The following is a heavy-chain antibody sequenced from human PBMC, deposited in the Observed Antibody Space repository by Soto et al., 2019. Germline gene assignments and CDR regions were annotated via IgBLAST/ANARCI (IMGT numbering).Heavy chain of an antibody. CDR2: IYYSGST. V-gene: IGHV4-39*01. J-gene: IGHJ6*02. CDR3: ARHRGARYDFWSGLNYYGMDV. CDR1: GGSISSSSYY. D-gene: IGHD3-3*01. Sequence: SETLFLTCTVSGGSISSSSYYWGWIRQPPGKGLEWIGSIYYSGSTYYNPSLKSRVTISVDTSKNQFSLKLSSVTAADTAVYYCARHRGARYDFWSGLNYYGMDVWGQGTTVTVSS.